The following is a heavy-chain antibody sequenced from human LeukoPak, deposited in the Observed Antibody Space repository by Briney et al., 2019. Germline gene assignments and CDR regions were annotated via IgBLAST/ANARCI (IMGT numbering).Heavy chain of an antibody. D-gene: IGHD2-15*01. J-gene: IGHJ4*02. V-gene: IGHV5-51*04. CDR3: ARRHQYCSGGSCYPYYFDS. CDR1: GYSFTNYW. CDR2: IYPGDSDT. Sequence: GESLQISCKGSGYSFTNYWIGWVRQMPGKGLEWMGIIYPGDSDTRYSPSFQGQVTISADKPISTAYLHWSSLKASDTAMYYCARRHQYCSGGSCYPYYFDSWGQGTLVTVSS.